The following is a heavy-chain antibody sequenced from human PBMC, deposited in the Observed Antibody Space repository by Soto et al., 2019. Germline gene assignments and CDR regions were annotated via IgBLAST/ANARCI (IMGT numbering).Heavy chain of an antibody. D-gene: IGHD2-2*01. J-gene: IGHJ4*02. CDR2: INQDGGEK. CDR1: GFTFSSYW. CDR3: AREIVVARGASYFDY. Sequence: EVHLVESGGNLVQPEGSLRFSCVASGFTFSSYWMTWVRQAPGKGLEWVGNINQDGGEKYYVDSVKGRFTISRDNAKNSVYLQMNSLRAEDTAVYYCAREIVVARGASYFDYWGPGTLVTVSS. V-gene: IGHV3-7*04.